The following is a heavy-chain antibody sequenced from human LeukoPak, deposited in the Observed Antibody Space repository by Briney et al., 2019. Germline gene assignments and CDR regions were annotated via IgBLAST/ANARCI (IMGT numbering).Heavy chain of an antibody. D-gene: IGHD6-19*01. CDR1: GFTFSSYA. CDR2: ISYDGSNK. V-gene: IGHV3-30-3*01. CDR3: AKEPASSGWFDP. Sequence: GGSLRLSCAASGFTFSSYAMHWVRQAPGKGLEWVAVISYDGSNKYYADSVKGRFTISRDNSKNTLYLQMNSLRAEDTAVCYCAKEPASSGWFDPWGQGTLVAVSS. J-gene: IGHJ5*02.